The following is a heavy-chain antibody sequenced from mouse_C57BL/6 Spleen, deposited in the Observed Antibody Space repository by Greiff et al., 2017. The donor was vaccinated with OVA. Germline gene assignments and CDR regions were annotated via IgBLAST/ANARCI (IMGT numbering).Heavy chain of an antibody. CDR1: GYAFSSSW. CDR2: IYPGDGDT. V-gene: IGHV1-82*01. Sequence: VQLQQSGPELVKPGASVKISCKASGYAFSSSWMNWVKQRPGKGLEWIGRIYPGDGDTNYNGKFKGKATLTADKSSSTAYMQLSSLTSEDSAVYYCARGGGDHDAWFPYWGQGTLVTVSA. CDR3: ARGGGDHDAWFPY. D-gene: IGHD2-13*01. J-gene: IGHJ3*01.